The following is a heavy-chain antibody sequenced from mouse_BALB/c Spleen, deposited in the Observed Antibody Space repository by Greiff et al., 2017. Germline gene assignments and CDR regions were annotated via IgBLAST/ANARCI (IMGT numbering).Heavy chain of an antibody. J-gene: IGHJ3*01. Sequence: QVQLQQSGAELMKPGASVKISCKATGYTFSSYWIEWVKQRPGHGLEWIGEILPGSGSTNYNEKFKGKATFTADTSSNTAYMQLSSLTSEDSAVYYCAREGFSAWFAYWGQGTLVTVSA. CDR3: AREGFSAWFAY. CDR1: GYTFSSYW. CDR2: ILPGSGST. V-gene: IGHV1-9*01.